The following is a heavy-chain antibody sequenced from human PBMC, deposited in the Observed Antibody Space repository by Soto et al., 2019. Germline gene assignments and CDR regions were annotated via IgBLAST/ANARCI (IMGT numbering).Heavy chain of an antibody. J-gene: IGHJ4*02. Sequence: EVQLLESGGGFVQPGGSLRLSCAASGFTFTNYASSWVRQAPGKGLEWVSTIGGGSGSTSYADSVKGRFSISRENSKNTLYLQMSSLRAEDTALYYCATRMYSTSWYYFVSWGQGTLVTVSS. CDR3: ATRMYSTSWYYFVS. D-gene: IGHD6-13*01. CDR2: IGGGSGST. CDR1: GFTFTNYA. V-gene: IGHV3-23*01.